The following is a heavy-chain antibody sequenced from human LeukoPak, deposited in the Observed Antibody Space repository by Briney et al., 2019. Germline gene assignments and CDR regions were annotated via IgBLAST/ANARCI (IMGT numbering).Heavy chain of an antibody. CDR2: IYTSGST. D-gene: IGHD5-12*01. CDR3: ARDPVVATGGAY. V-gene: IGHV4-4*07. CDR1: GGSISSYY. Sequence: SETLSLTCTVSGGSISSYYWSWIRQPAGKGLEWIGRIYTSGSTFYNPSLKSRVTISVDTSKNQFSLKLSSVTAADTAVYYCARDPVVATGGAYWGQGTLVTVSS. J-gene: IGHJ4*02.